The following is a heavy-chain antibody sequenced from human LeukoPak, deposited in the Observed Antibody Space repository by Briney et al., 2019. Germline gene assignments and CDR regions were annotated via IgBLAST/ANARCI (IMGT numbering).Heavy chain of an antibody. CDR2: MNPNSGNT. J-gene: IGHJ4*02. CDR3: ARGAGYYGSGSYYTFDY. Sequence: ASVKVSRKASGYTFTSYDINWVRQATGQGLEWMGWMNPNSGNTGYAQKFQGRVTMTRNTSISTAYMELSSLRSEDTAVYYCARGAGYYGSGSYYTFDYWGQGTLVTVSS. CDR1: GYTFTSYD. V-gene: IGHV1-8*01. D-gene: IGHD3-10*01.